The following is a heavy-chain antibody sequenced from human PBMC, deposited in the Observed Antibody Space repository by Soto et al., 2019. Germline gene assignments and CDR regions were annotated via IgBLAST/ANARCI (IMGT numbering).Heavy chain of an antibody. V-gene: IGHV4-59*06. J-gene: IGHJ3*02. CDR1: GGSISSYY. Sequence: SETLSLTFTVSGGSISSYYWSWIRQPPGKGLEWIGYIYYSGSTYYNPSLKSRVTISVDTSKNQFSLKLSSVTAADTAVYYCARERRNRFQIHAFDIWGQGTMVTVSS. D-gene: IGHD3-16*01. CDR3: ARERRNRFQIHAFDI. CDR2: IYYSGST.